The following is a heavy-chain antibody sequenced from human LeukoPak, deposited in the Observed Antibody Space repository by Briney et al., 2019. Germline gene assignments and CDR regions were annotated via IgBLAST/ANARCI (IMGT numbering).Heavy chain of an antibody. CDR3: ARGDIAPDY. V-gene: IGHV3-30*04. Sequence: QPGRSLRLSCAASGFTFSSYAMHWVRQAPGKGLEWVAVISYDGSNKYYADSVKGRFTISRDNSKNTLYLQMNSLRAEDTAVYYCARGDIAPDYWGQGTLVTVSS. CDR2: ISYDGSNK. CDR1: GFTFSSYA. J-gene: IGHJ4*02. D-gene: IGHD5-12*01.